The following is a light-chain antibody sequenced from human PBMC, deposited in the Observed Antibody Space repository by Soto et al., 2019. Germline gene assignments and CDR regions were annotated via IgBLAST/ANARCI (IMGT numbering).Light chain of an antibody. J-gene: IGLJ1*01. CDR2: DVR. CDR1: SSDVGGYNY. Sequence: QSALTQPASVSGSPGQSITISCTGTSSDVGGYNYVSWYQQHPGKAPKLMIYDVRNRPLGVSNRFSGSKSGNTASLTISGLQAEDEADYYCSSYTSSSTLLYVFGTGTKVTVL. CDR3: SSYTSSSTLLYV. V-gene: IGLV2-14*01.